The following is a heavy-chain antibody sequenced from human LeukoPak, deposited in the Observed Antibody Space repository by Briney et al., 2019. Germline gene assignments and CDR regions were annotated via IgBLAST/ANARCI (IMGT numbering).Heavy chain of an antibody. CDR2: ISSSSSTT. Sequence: GGSLRLSCAASGFTFSSYSMNWVRQAPGKGLEWVSYISSSSSTTYYADSVKGRFTISRDNSKNTLYLQMNSLRAGDTAVYYCATSGLSRFGFWGQGTLVTVSS. CDR1: GFTFSSYS. V-gene: IGHV3-48*01. D-gene: IGHD2/OR15-2a*01. CDR3: ATSGLSRFGF. J-gene: IGHJ4*02.